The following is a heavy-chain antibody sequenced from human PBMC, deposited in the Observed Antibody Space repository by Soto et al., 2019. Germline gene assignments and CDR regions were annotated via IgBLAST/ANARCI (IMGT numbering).Heavy chain of an antibody. CDR1: GGSISSGGYY. Sequence: QVQLQESGPGLVKPSQTLSLTCTVSGGSISSGGYYWSWIRQHPGKGLEWIGYIYYSGSTYYNPSLKSRVTISVDTSKNHCSLKLSSVTAADTAVYYCARAAHYSSPFRWFDPWGQGTLVTVSS. CDR2: IYYSGST. D-gene: IGHD6-13*01. V-gene: IGHV4-31*03. J-gene: IGHJ5*02. CDR3: ARAAHYSSPFRWFDP.